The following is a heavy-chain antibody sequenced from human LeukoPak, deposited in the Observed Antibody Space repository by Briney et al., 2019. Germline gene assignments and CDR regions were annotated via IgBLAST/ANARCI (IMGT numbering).Heavy chain of an antibody. CDR3: ARISGSGSYYGPFDY. D-gene: IGHD3-10*01. CDR2: ISGSSSYT. Sequence: GGSLRLSCAASGFTFSSYSMNWIRQAPGKGLEWVSYISGSSSYTNYADSVKGRFTISRDNAKNSLYLQMNSLRVDDTAVYYCARISGSGSYYGPFDYWGQGTLVTVSS. CDR1: GFTFSSYS. V-gene: IGHV3-21*05. J-gene: IGHJ4*02.